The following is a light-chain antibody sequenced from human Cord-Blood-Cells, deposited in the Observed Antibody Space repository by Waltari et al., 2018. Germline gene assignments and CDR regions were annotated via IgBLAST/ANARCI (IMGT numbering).Light chain of an antibody. CDR2: GNS. Sequence: QSVLTQPPSVSGAPGQRVTISCTGTSPNIGAGYDVTWYQQLPGTAPKLLIYGNSNRPSGVPDRFSGSKSGTSASLAITGLQAEDEADYYCQSYDSSLSWVFGGGTKLTVL. CDR1: SPNIGAGYD. J-gene: IGLJ3*02. CDR3: QSYDSSLSWV. V-gene: IGLV1-40*01.